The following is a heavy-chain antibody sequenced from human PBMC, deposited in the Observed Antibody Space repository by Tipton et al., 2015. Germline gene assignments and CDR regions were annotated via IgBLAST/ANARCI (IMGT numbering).Heavy chain of an antibody. CDR2: IFYSGST. Sequence: LRLSCAASGFTFSDYYVTWIRQAPGKGLEWMGYIFYSGSTYYNPSLKSRVTISVDTSKNQFSLKLSSVTAADTAVYYCAREDGNAGDYFDSWGQGTLVTVSS. J-gene: IGHJ4*02. CDR3: AREDGNAGDYFDS. D-gene: IGHD1-1*01. CDR1: GFTFSDYY. V-gene: IGHV4-30-4*08.